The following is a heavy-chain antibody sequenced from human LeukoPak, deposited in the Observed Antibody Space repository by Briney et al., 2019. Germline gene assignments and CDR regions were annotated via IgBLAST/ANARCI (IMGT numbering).Heavy chain of an antibody. CDR3: ARDGYSHYYGEYDGGAFDI. J-gene: IGHJ3*02. CDR1: GFTFSSYA. V-gene: IGHV3-30-3*01. D-gene: IGHD4-17*01. CDR2: ISYDGSNK. Sequence: PGGSLRLSCAASGFTFSSYAMHWVRQAPGKGLEWVAVISYDGSNKYYADSVKGRFTISRDNAKNSLYLQMNSLRAEDTAVYYCARDGYSHYYGEYDGGAFDIWGQGTMVTVSS.